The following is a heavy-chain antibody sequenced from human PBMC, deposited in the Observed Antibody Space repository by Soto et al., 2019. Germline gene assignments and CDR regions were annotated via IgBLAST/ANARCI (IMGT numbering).Heavy chain of an antibody. V-gene: IGHV4-34*01. D-gene: IGHD2-8*02. J-gene: IGHJ4*02. CDR2: INHSEIC. Sequence: QVQLQQWGAGLLKSSETLSLTCGVYGGAFNGYSWTWIRQPPGKGLEWIGEINHSEICNYNPSLKSRVSISVDTSKNQFSLRLNSVTAADTAVYYCARGLPLVVGMPFDYWGQGTLVTVFS. CDR1: GGAFNGYS. CDR3: ARGLPLVVGMPFDY.